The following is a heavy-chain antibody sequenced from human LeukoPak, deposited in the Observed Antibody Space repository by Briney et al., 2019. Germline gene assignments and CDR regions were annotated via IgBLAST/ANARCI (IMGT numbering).Heavy chain of an antibody. CDR1: GGSISSYY. Sequence: SETLSLTRTVSGGSISSYYWSWIRQPPGKGLEWLGYIYSSGSTNYNPSLESRVTISVDTSKNQFSLKLSSVTAADTAVYYCARHYYHSSGSYSFDYWGQGTLVTVSS. CDR2: IYSSGST. D-gene: IGHD3-22*01. J-gene: IGHJ4*02. V-gene: IGHV4-59*01. CDR3: ARHYYHSSGSYSFDY.